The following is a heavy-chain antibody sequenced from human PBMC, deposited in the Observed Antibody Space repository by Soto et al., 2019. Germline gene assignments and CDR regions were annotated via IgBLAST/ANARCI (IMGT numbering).Heavy chain of an antibody. CDR2: SYNSGST. Sequence: SETLSLTCTVSGGSISSYYWSWTRKPPGKGLEWIGYSYNSGSTNYNPSLKSRVTISADTSKNQFSLKLSSVTAADTAVYYCARGKVVRYYYMDVWGKGTTVTVSS. V-gene: IGHV4-59*12. J-gene: IGHJ6*03. CDR1: GGSISSYY. D-gene: IGHD3-22*01. CDR3: ARGKVVRYYYMDV.